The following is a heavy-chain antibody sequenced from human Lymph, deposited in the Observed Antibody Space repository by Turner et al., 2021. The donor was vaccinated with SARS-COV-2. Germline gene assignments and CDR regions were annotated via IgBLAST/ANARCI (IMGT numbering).Heavy chain of an antibody. CDR3: AKDRFTLSSGWEDD. CDR2: ISGSGGTT. D-gene: IGHD6-19*01. J-gene: IGHJ4*02. Sequence: EVQLLESGGCLVQPGGSLRLSCAASALTFSSYAMSWVRQAAGKGLEWGSGISGSGGTTHYADSVKGRFTIYRDNSKNTLYLQMNSVRAEDTAVYYCAKDRFTLSSGWEDDWGQGTLVTVSS. V-gene: IGHV3-23*01. CDR1: ALTFSSYA.